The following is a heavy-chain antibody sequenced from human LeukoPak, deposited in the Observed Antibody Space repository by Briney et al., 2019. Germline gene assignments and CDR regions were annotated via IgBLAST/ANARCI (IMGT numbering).Heavy chain of an antibody. Sequence: PGGSLRLSCAASGFTFSTYAMNWVRQAPGKGLEWVSTISSGGGSTYYADSVKGQFTISRDNSKNTLSLQMNSLGADDTAIYYCAKEGVGYGSGSYNWFDPWGQGALVTVSS. CDR1: GFTFSTYA. D-gene: IGHD3-10*01. V-gene: IGHV3-23*01. J-gene: IGHJ5*02. CDR3: AKEGVGYGSGSYNWFDP. CDR2: ISSGGGST.